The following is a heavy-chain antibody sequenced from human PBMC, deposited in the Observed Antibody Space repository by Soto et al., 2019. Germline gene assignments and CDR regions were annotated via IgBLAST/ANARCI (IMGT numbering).Heavy chain of an antibody. D-gene: IGHD6-19*01. Sequence: SESLSLTCAVSGCSISSGGYYWSWIRQHPGKGLEWIGYIYYSGSTYYNPSLKSRVTISVDTSKNQFSLKMSSVTAADTAVYYCARGPRQWGYFDYWGQGTLVTVSS. CDR3: ARGPRQWGYFDY. J-gene: IGHJ4*02. V-gene: IGHV4-31*11. CDR2: IYYSGST. CDR1: GCSISSGGYY.